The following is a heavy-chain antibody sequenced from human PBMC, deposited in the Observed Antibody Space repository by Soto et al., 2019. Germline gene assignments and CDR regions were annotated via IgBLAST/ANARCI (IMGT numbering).Heavy chain of an antibody. V-gene: IGHV3-15*07. Sequence: PGGSLRLSCAASVFTFTYAWMDWVRQAPGKGLEWVGRIKSKTDGATTDYAAPVKGRFSISRDDSKNTLYLQMNSLKTEDTGVYYCATVHTTVTFDSWGHGTLVTVSS. J-gene: IGHJ4*01. D-gene: IGHD4-17*01. CDR1: VFTFTYAW. CDR3: ATVHTTVTFDS. CDR2: IKSKTDGATT.